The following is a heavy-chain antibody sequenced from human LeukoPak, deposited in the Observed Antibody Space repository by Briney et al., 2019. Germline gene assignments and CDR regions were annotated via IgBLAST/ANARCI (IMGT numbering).Heavy chain of an antibody. D-gene: IGHD3-22*01. J-gene: IGHJ4*02. CDR2: ISAYNGNT. CDR1: GYTFTSYG. V-gene: IGHV1-18*01. Sequence: ASVKVSCKASGYTFTSYGISWVRQAPGQGLEWMGWISAYNGNTNYAQKLQGRVTMTTDTSTSTAYMELRSLRSDDTAVYYCARVSAAYYYDSSGYYTTWLPLHDYWGQGTLVTVSS. CDR3: ARVSAAYYYDSSGYYTTWLPLHDY.